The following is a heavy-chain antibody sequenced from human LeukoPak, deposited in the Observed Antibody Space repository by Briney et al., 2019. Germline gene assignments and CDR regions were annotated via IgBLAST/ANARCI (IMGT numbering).Heavy chain of an antibody. J-gene: IGHJ4*02. CDR3: AKQLGYCSDGSCYFPY. CDR2: ISNNGGYT. D-gene: IGHD2-15*01. Sequence: GSLRLSCAPSGFTFSRHGMHWVRQAPGKGLEWVSAISNNGGYTYYADSVQGRFTISRDNSKSTLCLQMNSLRAEDTAVYYCAKQLGYCSDGSCYFPYWGQGTLVTVSS. V-gene: IGHV3-23*01. CDR1: GFTFSRHG.